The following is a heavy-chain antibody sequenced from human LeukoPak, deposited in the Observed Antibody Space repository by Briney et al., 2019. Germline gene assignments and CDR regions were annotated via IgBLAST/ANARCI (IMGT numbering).Heavy chain of an antibody. V-gene: IGHV3-21*01. CDR3: ARDGDSSAYHYFDY. J-gene: IGHJ4*02. CDR2: ISGSGSFI. CDR1: GFTFSSYA. D-gene: IGHD3-22*01. Sequence: GGSLRLSCAASGFTFSSYAMSWVRQAPGKGLEWVSSISGSGSFIYDADSVKGRFTISRDNVKNSLYLQMNSLRVEDTAVYYCARDGDSSAYHYFDYWGQGTLVTVSS.